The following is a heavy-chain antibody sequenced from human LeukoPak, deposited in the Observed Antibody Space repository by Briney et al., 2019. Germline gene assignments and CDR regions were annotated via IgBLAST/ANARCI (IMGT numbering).Heavy chain of an antibody. D-gene: IGHD3-22*01. CDR2: IYYSGST. CDR1: GVSISSNY. CDR3: ARVKYYYDSSGYSNAFDI. Sequence: SETLSLTCTVTGVSISSNYWSWLRQPPGKGLEWIGYIYYSGSTNYNPSLKSRVTISVDTSKNQFSLKLSSVTAADTAVYYCARVKYYYDSSGYSNAFDIWGQGTMVTVSS. J-gene: IGHJ3*02. V-gene: IGHV4-59*01.